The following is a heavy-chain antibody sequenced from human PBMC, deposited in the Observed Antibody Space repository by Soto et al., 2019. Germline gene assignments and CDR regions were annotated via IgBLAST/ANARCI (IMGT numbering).Heavy chain of an antibody. CDR3: AKDTYSGSYPSPFDY. V-gene: IGHV3-23*01. CDR2: ISGSGGSI. J-gene: IGHJ4*02. Sequence: GGSLRLSCAASGFTFSSYAMSWVRQAPGKGLEWVSAISGSGGSIYYADSVKGRFTISRDNSKNTLYLQMNSLRAEDTAVYHCAKDTYSGSYPSPFDYWGQGTLVTVSS. D-gene: IGHD1-26*01. CDR1: GFTFSSYA.